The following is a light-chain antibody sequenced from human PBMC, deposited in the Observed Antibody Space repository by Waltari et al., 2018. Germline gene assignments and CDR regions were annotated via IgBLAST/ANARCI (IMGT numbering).Light chain of an antibody. CDR2: SDT. J-gene: IGLJ1*01. Sequence: SYVLTQPPSLSVALGKTARIPCGGNNIGTKTVHWYQHKPGQAPVLLIYSDTDRPSATPKRFTGSKSGTTATLTISTVEAGDEADSYCQVWDGSTDHYVFGSGTKVTV. V-gene: IGLV3-21*04. CDR1: NIGTKT. CDR3: QVWDGSTDHYV.